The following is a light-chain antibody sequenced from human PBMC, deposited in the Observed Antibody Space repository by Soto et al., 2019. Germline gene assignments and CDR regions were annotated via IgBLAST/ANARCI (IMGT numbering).Light chain of an antibody. CDR3: QQYEILPIT. J-gene: IGKJ5*01. V-gene: IGKV1-33*01. Sequence: DIHMTNSPSTLSASVRDRVTITCRPTQDINIYLNCYQQKTGKAPNLLIYDASNLEIGVPARLSGSGSGTHFTFTISRLQTEDIGTYYCQQYEILPITFGRGTRREIK. CDR2: DAS. CDR1: QDINIY.